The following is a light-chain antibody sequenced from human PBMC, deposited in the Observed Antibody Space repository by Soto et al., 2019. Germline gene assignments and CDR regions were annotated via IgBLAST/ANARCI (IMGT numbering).Light chain of an antibody. J-gene: IGLJ1*01. V-gene: IGLV2-18*02. CDR1: SSDVGGYNR. CDR2: EVS. Sequence: QSVLTQPPSVSGSPGQSVTISCTGTSSDVGGYNRVSWYRQPPGTAPKLMIYEVSNRPSGVPDRFSGSKSGNTASLTISGLQAEDEADYYCSSYTSGSTYVFGTGTKVTVL. CDR3: SSYTSGSTYV.